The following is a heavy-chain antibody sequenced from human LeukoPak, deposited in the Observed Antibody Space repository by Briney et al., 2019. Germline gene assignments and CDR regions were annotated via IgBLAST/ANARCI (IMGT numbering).Heavy chain of an antibody. CDR3: ARDTAKGENWFDP. D-gene: IGHD3-16*01. J-gene: IGHJ5*02. CDR2: IRYDGSIK. CDR1: GFTFTSYG. Sequence: GGSLRLSCAASGFTFTSYGMHWVRQAPDKGLEWVTFIRYDGSIKYYADSVKGRFTISRDNSKNTLYLEMNSLRAEDTAVYYCARDTAKGENWFDPWGQGTLVTVSS. V-gene: IGHV3-30*02.